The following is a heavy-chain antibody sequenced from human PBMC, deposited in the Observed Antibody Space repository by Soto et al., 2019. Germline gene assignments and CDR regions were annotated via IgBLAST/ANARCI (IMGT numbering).Heavy chain of an antibody. V-gene: IGHV3-9*01. CDR2: ISWNSGSI. CDR3: AKDLVAAAGYYYYGMDV. Sequence: PGGSLRLPCAASGFTFDDYAMHWVRQAPGKGLEWVSGISWNSGSIGYADSVKGRFTIPRDNAKNSLYLQMNSLRAEDTALYYCAKDLVAAAGYYYYGMDVWGQGTTVTVSS. J-gene: IGHJ6*02. CDR1: GFTFDDYA. D-gene: IGHD6-13*01.